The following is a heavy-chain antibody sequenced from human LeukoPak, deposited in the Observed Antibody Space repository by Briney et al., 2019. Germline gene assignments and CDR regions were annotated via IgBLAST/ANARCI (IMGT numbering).Heavy chain of an antibody. D-gene: IGHD3-22*01. V-gene: IGHV1-58*01. J-gene: IGHJ4*02. CDR3: AADPSYSSGYRYYFDY. Sequence: SVTVSYKTSGFTFISSAVQWVRQARGQRLEWIGWIDVCSGNTNYAQKFQERVTITRDMSTSTAYMELSSLRSEDTAVYYCAADPSYSSGYRYYFDYWGQGTLVTVSS. CDR1: GFTFISSA. CDR2: IDVCSGNT.